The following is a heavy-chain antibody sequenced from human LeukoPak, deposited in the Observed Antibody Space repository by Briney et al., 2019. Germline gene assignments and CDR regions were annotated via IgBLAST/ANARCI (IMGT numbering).Heavy chain of an antibody. J-gene: IGHJ4*02. Sequence: SETLSLTCTVSSGSISGYYWSWIRQPPGKGLEWIGYMYYSGSTNYNPSLKSRVTISVDTSKNQFSLRVSSVTAADTAVYYCARHLNNCGDDCYIFDYWGQGTLVTVSS. CDR3: ARHLNNCGDDCYIFDY. CDR1: SGSISGYY. D-gene: IGHD2-21*01. CDR2: MYYSGST. V-gene: IGHV4-59*08.